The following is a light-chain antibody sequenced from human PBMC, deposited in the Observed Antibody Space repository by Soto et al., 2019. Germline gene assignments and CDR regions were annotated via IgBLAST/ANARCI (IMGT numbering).Light chain of an antibody. Sequence: EIVMTQSPATLSVSPGERATLSCRASQSVSSNLAWYQQKPGQAPRLLIYGAPTRAPDIPARFSGSGSGTEFTLTISSLQSEDFAVYYCQQYNNWPFTFGPGTKVDIK. V-gene: IGKV3-15*01. CDR2: GAP. CDR1: QSVSSN. CDR3: QQYNNWPFT. J-gene: IGKJ3*01.